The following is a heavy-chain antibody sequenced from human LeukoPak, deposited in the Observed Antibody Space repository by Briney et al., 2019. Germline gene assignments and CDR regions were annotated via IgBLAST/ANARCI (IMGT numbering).Heavy chain of an antibody. J-gene: IGHJ6*02. CDR2: ISAYNGNT. CDR3: ARDLVVVVAANSYYYYGMDV. CDR1: GYTFTSYG. D-gene: IGHD2-15*01. Sequence: ASVKVSCKASGYTFTSYGISWVRQAPGQGLEWMGWISAYNGNTNYAQKPQGRVTMTTDTSTSTAYMELRSLRSDDTAVYYCARDLVVVVAANSYYYYGMDVWGQGTTVTVSS. V-gene: IGHV1-18*01.